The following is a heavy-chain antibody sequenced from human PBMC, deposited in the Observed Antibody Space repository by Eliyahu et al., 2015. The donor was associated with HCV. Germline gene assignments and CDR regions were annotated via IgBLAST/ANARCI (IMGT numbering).Heavy chain of an antibody. J-gene: IGHJ3*02. D-gene: IGHD4-23*01. Sequence: QVQLQESGPGLVKPSETLSLTCTVSGXSISSXYWSWIRQPAGKGLEWIGRIYTSGSTNYNPSLKSRVTMSVDTSKNQFSLKLSSVTAADTAVYYCARGKGSLGNSGDDAFDIWGQGTMVTVSS. CDR3: ARGKGSLGNSGDDAFDI. CDR2: IYTSGST. V-gene: IGHV4-4*07. CDR1: GXSISSXY.